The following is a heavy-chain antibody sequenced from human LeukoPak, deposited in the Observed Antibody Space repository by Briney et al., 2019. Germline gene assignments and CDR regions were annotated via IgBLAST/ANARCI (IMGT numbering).Heavy chain of an antibody. J-gene: IGHJ4*02. CDR1: GITFDDYA. D-gene: IGHD2-2*01. Sequence: PGRSLRLSCAASGITFDDYAMHWVRQAPGKCLEWVSGISWNSGSIGYADSVKGRFTNSRDNAKNSLYLQMNSLRAEDTALYYCAKDPHGYCSSTSCYSGMDVWGQGTLVTVSS. CDR2: ISWNSGSI. CDR3: AKDPHGYCSSTSCYSGMDV. V-gene: IGHV3-9*01.